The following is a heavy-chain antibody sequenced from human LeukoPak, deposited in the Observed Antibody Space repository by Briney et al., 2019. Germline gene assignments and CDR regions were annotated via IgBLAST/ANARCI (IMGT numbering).Heavy chain of an antibody. CDR2: INANGART. V-gene: IGHV3-20*04. Sequence: GGSLRLSCAASGFSFDDYDMNWVRQAPGKGLEWVCRINANGARTASADSVKGRFTISRDNAKNSLYLQMNSLRAEDTAVYYCARANDNYYYYMDVWGKGTTVTIS. CDR3: ARANDNYYYYMDV. CDR1: GFSFDDYD. J-gene: IGHJ6*03. D-gene: IGHD3-9*01.